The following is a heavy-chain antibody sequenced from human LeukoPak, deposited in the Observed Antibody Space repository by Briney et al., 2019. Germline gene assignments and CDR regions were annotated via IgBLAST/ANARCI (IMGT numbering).Heavy chain of an antibody. CDR1: GGSISNINYY. CDR3: AKPGVGYCSGGSCYDNDAFDI. V-gene: IGHV4-39*07. CDR2: IYYSGNT. Sequence: SETLSLTCTVSGGSISNINYYWAWIRQPPGKGLEWIGNIYYSGNTYYNPSLKSRVTISVDKSKNQFSLKLSSVTAADTAVYYCAKPGVGYCSGGSCYDNDAFDIWGQGTMVTVSS. D-gene: IGHD2-15*01. J-gene: IGHJ3*02.